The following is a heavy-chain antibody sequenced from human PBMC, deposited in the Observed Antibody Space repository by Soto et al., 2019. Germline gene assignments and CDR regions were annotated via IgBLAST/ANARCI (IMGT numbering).Heavy chain of an antibody. J-gene: IGHJ6*02. V-gene: IGHV1-18*01. Sequence: QVQVVQSGDAVKKPGASVKVSCKASGYTFTNYGFSWQRQAPGHGREWMGWISGDNGNTKYAEKCQRRVTMTTDTSTTTAHMELRSLRSDDTAVYYCAREGHAPYCYYGIDDWGQGTAVTVSS. CDR3: AREGHAPYCYYGIDD. CDR1: GYTFTNYG. CDR2: ISGDNGNT. D-gene: IGHD2-15*01.